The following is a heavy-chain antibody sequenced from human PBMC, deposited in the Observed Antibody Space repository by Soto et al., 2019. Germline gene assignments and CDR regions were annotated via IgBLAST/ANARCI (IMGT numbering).Heavy chain of an antibody. CDR2: IYFSGAT. J-gene: IGHJ4*02. D-gene: IGHD3-22*01. Sequence: QVQLQEAGPGLVKPSETLALNCSVSGASVSSGDYYWSWIRQPPGKGLEWIGYIYFSGATSYDPSLKRRVSISIDTFKNHFSLKLKSVTAADTAVYYCFRVHADDSSGYYLDYWGQG. CDR1: GASVSSGDYY. CDR3: FRVHADDSSGYYLDY. V-gene: IGHV4-61*03.